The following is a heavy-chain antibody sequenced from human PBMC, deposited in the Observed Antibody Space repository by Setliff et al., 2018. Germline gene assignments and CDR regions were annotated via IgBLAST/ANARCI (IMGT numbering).Heavy chain of an antibody. V-gene: IGHV2-70*11. D-gene: IGHD1-7*01. CDR2: IDWDGDK. CDR3: ARSRYELPHYYFDY. CDR1: GFSLTTSGTC. Sequence: SGPTLVNPTQTLTLTCTFSGFSLTTSGTCVTWSRQPPGKALEWLARIDWDGDKYYNTSLRTRLTLSKDTSKTQVFLTMTNMDPVETATYYCARSRYELPHYYFDYWGQRILVTV. J-gene: IGHJ4*02.